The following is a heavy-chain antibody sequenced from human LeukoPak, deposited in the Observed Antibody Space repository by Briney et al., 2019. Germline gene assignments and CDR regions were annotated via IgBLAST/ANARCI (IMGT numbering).Heavy chain of an antibody. CDR2: ISSSGSTI. V-gene: IGHV3-11*01. Sequence: GGSLRLSCAASGFTFSDYYMSWIRQAPGKGLEWVSYISSSGSTIYYADSVKGRFTISRDNSKNTLYLQMNSLRAEDTAVYYCAKLRPILVVPASIDYWGQGTLVTVSS. D-gene: IGHD2-2*01. CDR3: AKLRPILVVPASIDY. CDR1: GFTFSDYY. J-gene: IGHJ4*02.